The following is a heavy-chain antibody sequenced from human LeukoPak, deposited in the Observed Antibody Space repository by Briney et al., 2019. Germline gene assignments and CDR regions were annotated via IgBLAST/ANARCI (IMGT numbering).Heavy chain of an antibody. D-gene: IGHD3-10*01. J-gene: IGHJ4*02. CDR1: GITLSNYG. CDR3: AKRGVVIRVFLVGFHKEAYYFDS. V-gene: IGHV3-23*01. CDR2: LSGSAGGT. Sequence: GGSLRLSCAVSGITLSNYGMSWVRQAPGKGLEWVAGLSGSAGGTNYADSVQGRFTISRDNPKNTLYLQMNSLRAEDTAVYFCAKRGVVIRVFLVGFHKEAYYFDSWGQGALVTVSS.